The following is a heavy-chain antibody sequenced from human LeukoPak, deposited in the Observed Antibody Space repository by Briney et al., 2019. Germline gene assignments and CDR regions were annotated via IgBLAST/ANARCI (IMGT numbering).Heavy chain of an antibody. CDR1: GASFSDTTYY. V-gene: IGHV4-39*01. CDR3: ASPSKLVLSRGAFDI. D-gene: IGHD3-10*01. J-gene: IGHJ3*02. Sequence: PSETLSLTCTVSGASFSDTTYYWAWFPQPPGKGLEWIASIYFSEPKYNPSLKSRITISGDTSKNQFSLKLTSVTATDTAVYYCASPSKLVLSRGAFDIWGQGTMVSVSA. CDR2: IYFSEP.